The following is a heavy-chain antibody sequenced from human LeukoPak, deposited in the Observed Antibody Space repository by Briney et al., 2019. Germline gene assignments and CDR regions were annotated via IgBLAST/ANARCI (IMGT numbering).Heavy chain of an antibody. CDR1: GFTFSSYG. CDR2: IRYDGSNK. J-gene: IGHJ5*02. CDR3: AKDLGGTTPLTP. V-gene: IGHV3-30*02. Sequence: GGSLRLSCAASGFTFSSYGMHWVRQAPGKGLEWVAFIRYDGSNKYYADAVKGRFTISRDNSKNTLYLQMNSLRAEDTAVHYCAKDLGGTTPLTPWGQGTLVTVSS. D-gene: IGHD2-2*01.